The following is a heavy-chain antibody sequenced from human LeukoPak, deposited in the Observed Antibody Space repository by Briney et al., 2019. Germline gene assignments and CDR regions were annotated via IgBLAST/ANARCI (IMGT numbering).Heavy chain of an antibody. CDR3: ARVRGPYSSGWYYFDY. CDR1: GFPFSSYW. J-gene: IGHJ4*02. D-gene: IGHD6-19*01. Sequence: PGGSLRLSCAVSGFPFSSYWMSWVRQAPGKGLEWVANIKQDGSEKYYVHSVKGRFTISRDNAKYSLYLQMNSLRAEDTAVYYCARVRGPYSSGWYYFDYWGQGTLVTVSS. CDR2: IKQDGSEK. V-gene: IGHV3-7*03.